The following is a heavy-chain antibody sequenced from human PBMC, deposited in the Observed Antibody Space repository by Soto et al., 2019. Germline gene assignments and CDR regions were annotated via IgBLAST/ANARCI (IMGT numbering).Heavy chain of an antibody. CDR2: IYYSGST. D-gene: IGHD6-13*01. CDR1: GGSISSSSYY. CDR3: ARPGPQQLVLDYYYGMDV. Sequence: QLQLQESGPGLVKPSETLSLTCTVSGGSISSSSYYWGWIRQPPGKGLEWIGSIYYSGSTYYNPSPSSPLTLSVDTAKNQFSLKLSSVTAADTAVYYCARPGPQQLVLDYYYGMDVWGQGTTVTVSS. V-gene: IGHV4-39*01. J-gene: IGHJ6*02.